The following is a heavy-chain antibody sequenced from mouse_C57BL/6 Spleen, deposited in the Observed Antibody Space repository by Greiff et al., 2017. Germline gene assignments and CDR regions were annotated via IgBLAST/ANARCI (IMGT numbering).Heavy chain of an antibody. V-gene: IGHV1-81*01. J-gene: IGHJ4*01. CDR1: GYTFTSYG. Sequence: VKLVESGAELARPGASVKLSCKASGYTFTSYGISWVKQRTGQGLEWIGEIYPRSGNTYYNEKFKGKATLTADKSSSTAYMELRSLTSEDSAVYCGARRGDYAMDYWGQGTSVTVSS. CDR3: ARRGDYAMDY. CDR2: IYPRSGNT.